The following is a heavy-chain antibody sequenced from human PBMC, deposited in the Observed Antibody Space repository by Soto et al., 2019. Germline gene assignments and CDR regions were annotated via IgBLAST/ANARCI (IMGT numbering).Heavy chain of an antibody. CDR1: GFTFSSNA. V-gene: IGHV3-23*01. J-gene: IGHJ3*02. Sequence: EVQLLESGGGLVQPGGSLRLSCEASGFTFSSNAMSWVRQAPGKGLEWVSGISSSGAGTYHADSVKGRFAISRDNSKNTLYLQMNSLRGEDMATYYCAKGRGGSSYVFDMWGQGTMVTVSS. D-gene: IGHD6-6*01. CDR3: AKGRGGSSYVFDM. CDR2: ISSSGAGT.